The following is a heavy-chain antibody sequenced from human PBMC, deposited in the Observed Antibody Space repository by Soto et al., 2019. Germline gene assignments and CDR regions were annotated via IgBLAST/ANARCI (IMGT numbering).Heavy chain of an antibody. V-gene: IGHV4-34*01. CDR3: ARMAGPWYFDL. CDR1: GGSFSGFY. Sequence: PLETLSLTCAVHGGSFSGFYWTWIRQPPGKGLEWIGEINHSGSSNYNPPLKSRVTMSLDTSRNQFSLSLNSVTAADTAVYYCARMAGPWYFDLWGRGTLVTV. J-gene: IGHJ2*01. CDR2: INHSGSS.